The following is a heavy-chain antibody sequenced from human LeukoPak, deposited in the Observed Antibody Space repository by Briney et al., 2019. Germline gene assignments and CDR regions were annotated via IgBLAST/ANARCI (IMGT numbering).Heavy chain of an antibody. CDR3: ARARGGLLTSI. D-gene: IGHD3-16*01. J-gene: IGHJ4*02. CDR2: IYRSGGT. V-gene: IGHV4-30-2*01. CDR1: GGSISSGDYS. Sequence: PSRTLSLTCVVSGGSISSGDYSWSWIRQPPGKGLEWIGCIYRSGGTYYNPSLKSRVTISVDRPKNQFSLTLSSVTAADTAVYYCARARGGLLTSIWGQGTLVTVSS.